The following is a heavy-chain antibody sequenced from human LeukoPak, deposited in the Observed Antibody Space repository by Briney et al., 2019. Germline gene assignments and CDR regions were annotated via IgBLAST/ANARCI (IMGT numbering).Heavy chain of an antibody. CDR2: MNVPNGVT. D-gene: IGHD3-9*01. Sequence: GASVTVSCKPSGYTYTDCFIHWVRQAPGQALEWIGLMNVPNGVTHYAQKFQGRGTLTRETPINTHYLDLTSLTSDDTAIYCCARDIRVVDLLTGRPLYYFDYWGQGTLVPVSS. CDR3: ARDIRVVDLLTGRPLYYFDY. CDR1: GYTYTDCF. V-gene: IGHV1-2*02. J-gene: IGHJ4*02.